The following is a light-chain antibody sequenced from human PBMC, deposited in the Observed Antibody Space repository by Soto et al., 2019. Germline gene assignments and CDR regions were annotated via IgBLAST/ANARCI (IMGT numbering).Light chain of an antibody. CDR2: DAS. V-gene: IGKV3-20*01. CDR3: QQYGTSPTT. CDR1: QSVNSNS. J-gene: IGKJ2*01. Sequence: EVVLTQSPGTLSLSLGERATLSCRASQSVNSNSLAWYQHKPGQAPRLLIYDASNGATGIPDTFSGSGSGTDFTLTISRLETEDFAVYYCQQYGTSPTTFGQGTKLETK.